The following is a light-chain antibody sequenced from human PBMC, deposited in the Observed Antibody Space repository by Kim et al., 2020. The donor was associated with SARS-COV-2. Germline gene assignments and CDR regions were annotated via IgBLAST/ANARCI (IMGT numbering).Light chain of an antibody. CDR2: WAS. V-gene: IGKV4-1*01. CDR3: QQYYAIPLT. CDR1: QSILQRSSSKHP. J-gene: IGKJ4*01. Sequence: DIVMTQSPDSLAVSLGERATINCKSSQSILQRSSSKHPLVWYQQKPGQPPKMLISWASTRESGVPDRFSGSGSGTDFTLTISSLQAEDVAVYYCQQYYAIPLTFGGGTKVDIK.